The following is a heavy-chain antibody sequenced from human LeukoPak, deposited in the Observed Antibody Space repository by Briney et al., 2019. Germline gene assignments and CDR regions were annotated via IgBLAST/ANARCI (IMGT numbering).Heavy chain of an antibody. J-gene: IGHJ6*02. D-gene: IGHD3-10*01. CDR3: AREDGSGSYYYYYHGMDV. CDR1: GYTFTSYY. CDR2: INPSGGST. V-gene: IGHV1-46*01. Sequence: ASVKVSCKASGYTFTSYYMHWVRQAPGQGLEWMGIINPSGGSTSYAQKFQGRVTMTRDTSTSTVYMELSSLRSEDTAVYYCAREDGSGSYYYYYHGMDVWGQGTTVTVSS.